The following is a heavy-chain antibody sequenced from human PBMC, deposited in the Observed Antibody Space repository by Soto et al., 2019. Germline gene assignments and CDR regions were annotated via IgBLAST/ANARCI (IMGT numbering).Heavy chain of an antibody. CDR3: ARVDHRGYFSVLPDF. J-gene: IGHJ4*02. D-gene: IGHD3-10*02. CDR2: IYDSGNMY. V-gene: IGHV4-31*03. Sequence: TLSLTCTVSVGSITSGRHYWVWIRQYPGKGMEWIGHIYDSGNMYFYNPSLKSRVTISADTSRNHFSQSLSYLTAAETAVYYCARVDHRGYFSVLPDFWGQGILVTVSS. CDR1: VGSITSGRHY.